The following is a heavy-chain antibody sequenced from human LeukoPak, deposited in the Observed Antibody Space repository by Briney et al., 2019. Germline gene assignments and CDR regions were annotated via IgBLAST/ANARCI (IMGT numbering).Heavy chain of an antibody. CDR2: IIPIFGTA. D-gene: IGHD4-17*01. CDR1: GGTFSSYA. J-gene: IGHJ4*02. Sequence: RASVKVSCKASGGTFSSYAISWVRQAPGQGLEWMGGIIPIFGTANYAQKFQGRVTITADKSTSTAYMELSRLRSDDTAVYYCARDHHGDYGSPGIADYWGQGTLVTVSS. CDR3: ARDHHGDYGSPGIADY. V-gene: IGHV1-69*06.